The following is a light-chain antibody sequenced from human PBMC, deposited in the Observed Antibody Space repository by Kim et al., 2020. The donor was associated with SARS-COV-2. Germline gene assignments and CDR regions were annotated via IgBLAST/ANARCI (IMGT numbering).Light chain of an antibody. CDR2: GAS. Sequence: SPGEKATRSCTASQSVSSNLAWYQQKPGQAPRLLIYGASTRATGIPARFSGSGSGTEFTLTISSLQSEDFAVYYCQQYNNWPPLTFGGGTKVDIK. CDR1: QSVSSN. CDR3: QQYNNWPPLT. V-gene: IGKV3-15*01. J-gene: IGKJ4*01.